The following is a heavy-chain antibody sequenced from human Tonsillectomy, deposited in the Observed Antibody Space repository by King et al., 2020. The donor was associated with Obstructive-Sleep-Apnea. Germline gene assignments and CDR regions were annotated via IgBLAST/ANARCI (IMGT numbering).Heavy chain of an antibody. CDR3: ARSTYCSGGSCSSFNYSYYGMDV. Sequence: QLVQSGAEVKKPGSSVKVSCKASGGTFSSYAISWVRQAPGQGLEWMGGIIPIFGTANYAQKFQGRVTITADESTSTAYMELSSLRSEDTAVYYCARSTYCSGGSCSSFNYSYYGMDVWGQGTTVTVSS. V-gene: IGHV1-69*01. CDR2: IIPIFGTA. CDR1: GGTFSSYA. J-gene: IGHJ6*02. D-gene: IGHD2-15*01.